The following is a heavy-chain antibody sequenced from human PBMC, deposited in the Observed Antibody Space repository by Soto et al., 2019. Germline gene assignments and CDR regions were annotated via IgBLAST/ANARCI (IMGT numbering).Heavy chain of an antibody. CDR1: GYTFSGNS. J-gene: IGHJ4*02. CDR2: INSVNGNT. Sequence: GASVKVSCKASGYTFSGNSMHWVRQAPGQRLEWMGWINSVNGNTDYSQKFQGRVTITRDTSASTDYMELSSLTSEDTALYYCARGMGGYIDYWGQGTQVTVSS. V-gene: IGHV1-3*01. D-gene: IGHD2-15*01. CDR3: ARGMGGYIDY.